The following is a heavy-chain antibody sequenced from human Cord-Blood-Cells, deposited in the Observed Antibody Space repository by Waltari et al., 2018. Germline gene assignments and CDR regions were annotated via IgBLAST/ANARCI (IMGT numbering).Heavy chain of an antibody. D-gene: IGHD3-3*01. CDR1: GGSISSYY. V-gene: IGHV4-59*01. CDR2: IYYSGST. J-gene: IGHJ4*02. Sequence: QVQLQESGPGLVKPSETLSLTCTVSGGSISSYYWRWIRQPPGKGLEWIGYIYYSGSTNYNPFLKSRVTISVDTSKNQFSLKLSSVTAADTAVYYCARYDFWSGFQFFDYWGQGTLVTVSS. CDR3: ARYDFWSGFQFFDY.